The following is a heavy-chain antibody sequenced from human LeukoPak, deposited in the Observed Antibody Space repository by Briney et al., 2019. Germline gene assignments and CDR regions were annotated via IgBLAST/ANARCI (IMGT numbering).Heavy chain of an antibody. CDR1: GFTFSSYA. CDR2: ISGSGGST. CDR3: AKDLNERRRWELGSFDY. D-gene: IGHD1-26*01. Sequence: GGSLRLPCAASGFTFSSYAMSWVRQAPGKGLEWVSAISGSGGSTYYADSVKGRFTISRDNSKNTLYLQMNSLRAEDTAVYYCAKDLNERRRWELGSFDYWGQGTLVTVSS. V-gene: IGHV3-23*01. J-gene: IGHJ4*02.